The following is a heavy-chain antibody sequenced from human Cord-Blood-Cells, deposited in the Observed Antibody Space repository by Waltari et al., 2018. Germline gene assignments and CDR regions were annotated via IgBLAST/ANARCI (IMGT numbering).Heavy chain of an antibody. D-gene: IGHD6-13*01. V-gene: IGHV1-2*04. CDR2: INPNSGGT. J-gene: IGHJ3*02. CDR1: GYTLPGYL. Sequence: QVQLVQSGAEVKKPGASVKVSCQASGYTLPGYLSHWGRQAPGQGLEWMGWINPNSGGTNYAQKFQGWVTMTRDTSISTAYMELSRLRSDDTAVYYCARRAAAPDAFDIWGQGTMVTVSS. CDR3: ARRAAAPDAFDI.